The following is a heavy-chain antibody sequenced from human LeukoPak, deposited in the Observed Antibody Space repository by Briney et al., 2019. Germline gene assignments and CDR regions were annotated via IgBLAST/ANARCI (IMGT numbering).Heavy chain of an antibody. V-gene: IGHV3-7*01. CDR3: ARDSGLLRDWYYYYMDV. CDR1: GFTFSSYW. Sequence: GGSLRLSCAASGFTFSSYWMSWVRQAPGRGLEWVANIKQDGSEKYYVDSVKGRFTISRDNAKNSLYLQMNSLRAEDTAVYYCARDSGLLRDWYYYYMDVWGKGTTVTVSS. CDR2: IKQDGSEK. J-gene: IGHJ6*03. D-gene: IGHD3/OR15-3a*01.